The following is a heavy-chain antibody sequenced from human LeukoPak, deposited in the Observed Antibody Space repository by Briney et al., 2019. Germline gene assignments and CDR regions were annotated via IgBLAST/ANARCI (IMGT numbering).Heavy chain of an antibody. CDR3: AKDIGRGGVNDYGGSYYFDY. J-gene: IGHJ4*02. V-gene: IGHV3-9*01. D-gene: IGHD4-23*01. CDR2: ISWNSGSI. CDR1: GFTFDDYA. Sequence: GGSLRLSCAASGFTFDDYAMHWVRQAPGKGLEWVSGISWNSGSIGYADSVKGRFTISRDNAKNSLYLQMNSLRAEDTALYYCAKDIGRGGVNDYGGSYYFDYWGQGTLVTVSS.